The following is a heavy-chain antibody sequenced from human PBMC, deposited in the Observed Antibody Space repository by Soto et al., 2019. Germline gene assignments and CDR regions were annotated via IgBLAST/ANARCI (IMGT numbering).Heavy chain of an antibody. Sequence: EASVKVSCKASGYTFTTYDINWVRQATGQGLEWMGRMNPSSGNTAYAQHFQGRVTMTRNASISTAYMELSSLRSEDTAVYYCTRVGGFTSGWARSDSWGQGTLVTVSS. J-gene: IGHJ4*02. CDR1: GYTFTTYD. D-gene: IGHD6-19*01. V-gene: IGHV1-8*01. CDR3: TRVGGFTSGWARSDS. CDR2: MNPSSGNT.